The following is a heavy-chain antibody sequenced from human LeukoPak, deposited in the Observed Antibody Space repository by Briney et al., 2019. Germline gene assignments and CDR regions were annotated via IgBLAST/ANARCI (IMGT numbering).Heavy chain of an antibody. CDR1: GFPFSSHG. J-gene: IGHJ5*02. Sequence: PGGSLRLSCVASGFPFSSHGIYWVRQAPGKGLEWVAFIRYDGSNKYYADSMKGRFTISRDNSNNTLYLQMNSLRAEDTAVYYCAKDASIASAGPHNWFDPWGQGTLVTVSS. V-gene: IGHV3-30*02. CDR2: IRYDGSNK. D-gene: IGHD6-13*01. CDR3: AKDASIASAGPHNWFDP.